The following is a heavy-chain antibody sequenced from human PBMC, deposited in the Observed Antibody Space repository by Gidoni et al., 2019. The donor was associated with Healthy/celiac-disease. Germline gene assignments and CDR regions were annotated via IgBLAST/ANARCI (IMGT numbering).Heavy chain of an antibody. V-gene: IGHV4-34*01. J-gene: IGHJ4*02. Sequence: QVQLQQWGAGLLKPSETLSLTCAVYGGSFSGYYWSWIRQPPGKGLEWIGEINHSGSTNYNPSLKSRVTISVDTSKNQFSLKLSSVTAADTAVYYCAREYYVWGSYRYTGGGAVDYWGQGTLVTVSS. CDR3: AREYYVWGSYRYTGGGAVDY. CDR2: INHSGST. D-gene: IGHD3-16*02. CDR1: GGSFSGYY.